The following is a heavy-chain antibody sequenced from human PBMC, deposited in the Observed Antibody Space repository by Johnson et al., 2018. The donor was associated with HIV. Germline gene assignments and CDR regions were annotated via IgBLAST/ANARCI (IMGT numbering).Heavy chain of an antibody. CDR1: GFTFSNYG. CDR3: AKSTQANILRESGPYGAFDI. CDR2: IWYDGRNK. V-gene: IGHV3-30*02. D-gene: IGHD3-10*01. J-gene: IGHJ3*02. Sequence: QVQLVESGGGVVQPGGSLRLSCAASGFTFSNYGMHWVRQAPGKGLEWVAVIWYDGRNKYYADSVKGRFTISRDNAKNTLYVQMNSLRAEDTAVYYCAKSTQANILRESGPYGAFDIWGQGTMVTVSS.